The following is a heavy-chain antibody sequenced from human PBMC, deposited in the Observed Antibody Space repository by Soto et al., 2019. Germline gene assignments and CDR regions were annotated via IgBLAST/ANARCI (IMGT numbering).Heavy chain of an antibody. Sequence: QVQLVQSGAEVKKPGASVKVSCKASGYTFTSYGISWVRQAPGQGLEWMGWISAYNGNTNYAQKLQGRVTMTSDTSTSTAYMELRSLRSDDTAVYYCARDRDYYDSSGTYYFDYWGQGTLVTVSS. D-gene: IGHD3-22*01. J-gene: IGHJ4*02. CDR3: ARDRDYYDSSGTYYFDY. CDR1: GYTFTSYG. V-gene: IGHV1-18*04. CDR2: ISAYNGNT.